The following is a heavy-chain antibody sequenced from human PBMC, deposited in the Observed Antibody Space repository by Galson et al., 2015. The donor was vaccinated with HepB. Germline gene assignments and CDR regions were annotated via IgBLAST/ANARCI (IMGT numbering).Heavy chain of an antibody. V-gene: IGHV5-51*01. D-gene: IGHD2-2*01. J-gene: IGHJ6*02. CDR3: ARHPDIVVVPAATRRDYYYYYGMDV. Sequence: QSGAEVKKPGESLKISCKGSGYSFTSYWIGWVRQMPGKGLEWMGIIYPGDSDTRYSPSFQGQVTISADKSISTAYLQWSSLKASDTAMYYCARHPDIVVVPAATRRDYYYYYGMDVWGQGTTVTVSS. CDR1: GYSFTSYW. CDR2: IYPGDSDT.